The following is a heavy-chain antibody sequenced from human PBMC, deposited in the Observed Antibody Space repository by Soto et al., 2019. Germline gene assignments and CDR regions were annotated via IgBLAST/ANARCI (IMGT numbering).Heavy chain of an antibody. CDR1: GYTFTGYY. D-gene: IGHD3-3*01. CDR3: ARDLRGRGDFGVVGWGPAFDI. Sequence: ASVKVSCKASGYTFTGYYMHWVRQAPGQGLEWMGWINPNSGGTNYAQKFQGWVTMTRDTSISPAYMELSRLRSDDTAVYYCARDLRGRGDFGVVGWGPAFDIWGQGTMVTVSS. CDR2: INPNSGGT. V-gene: IGHV1-2*04. J-gene: IGHJ3*02.